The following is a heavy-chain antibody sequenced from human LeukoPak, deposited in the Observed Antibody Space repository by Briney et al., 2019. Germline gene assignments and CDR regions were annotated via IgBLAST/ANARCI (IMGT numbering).Heavy chain of an antibody. V-gene: IGHV3-30*02. Sequence: GGSLRLSCAVSGLNFSIYGMHWVRQAPGKGLEWVSFIRYDGTHKYYADSVKGRFTISRDNSKNTLYLQMNSLRAEDTAVYYCARGEYSGSYSYYLDYWGQGTLVTVSS. CDR1: GLNFSIYG. J-gene: IGHJ4*02. CDR3: ARGEYSGSYSYYLDY. CDR2: IRYDGTHK. D-gene: IGHD1-26*01.